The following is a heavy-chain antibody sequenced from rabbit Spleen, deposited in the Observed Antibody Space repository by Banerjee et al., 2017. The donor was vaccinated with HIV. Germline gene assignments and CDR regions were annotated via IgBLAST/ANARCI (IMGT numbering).Heavy chain of an antibody. CDR3: ARDGDDEMGDFDL. Sequence: QEQLEESGGDLVKPEGSLTLTCTASGFSFSGSYWICWVRQAPGKGLEWIACIGIAGGSPGYASWAKGRFTISKTSSTTVTLQMTSLTGADTTTYFCARDGDDEMGDFDLWGPGTLVTVS. D-gene: IGHD2-1*01. J-gene: IGHJ4*01. CDR2: IGIAGGSP. V-gene: IGHV1S45*01. CDR1: GFSFSGSYW.